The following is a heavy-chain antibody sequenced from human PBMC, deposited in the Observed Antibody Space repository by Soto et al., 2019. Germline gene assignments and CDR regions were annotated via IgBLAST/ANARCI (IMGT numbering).Heavy chain of an antibody. CDR1: GYSFTSYW. V-gene: IGHV5-10-1*01. CDR2: IDTSDSYT. CDR3: ARLSTGIVGATGYNYGMDV. D-gene: IGHD1-26*01. Sequence: HGESLKITCKGSGYSFTSYWISWVRQMHGKGLEWMGRIDTSDSYTNYSPSCQGHVTISADKSISTAYLQLSSLKASDTAMYYCARLSTGIVGATGYNYGMDVWGQGTTVTVSS. J-gene: IGHJ6*02.